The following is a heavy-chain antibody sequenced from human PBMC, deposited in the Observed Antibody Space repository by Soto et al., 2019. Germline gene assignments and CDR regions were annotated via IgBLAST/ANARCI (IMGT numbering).Heavy chain of an antibody. J-gene: IGHJ6*02. D-gene: IGHD2-15*01. CDR2: IYTTGTT. CDR1: GGSISSYY. CDR3: ARGGAGYCSGGTCSNFFYRMDV. Sequence: SETLSLTCTVSGGSISSYYWTWIRRPAGKGLEWIGRIYTTGTTNYNPSLKSRVTLSLDTSKNQFSLKLNSVTAADTAVYYCARGGAGYCSGGTCSNFFYRMDVWGQGTTVTVSS. V-gene: IGHV4-4*07.